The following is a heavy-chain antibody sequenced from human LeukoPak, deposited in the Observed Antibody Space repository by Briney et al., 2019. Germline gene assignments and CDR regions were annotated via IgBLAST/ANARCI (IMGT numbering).Heavy chain of an antibody. D-gene: IGHD6-19*01. CDR1: GFTFSTNG. V-gene: IGHV3-23*01. J-gene: IGHJ4*02. CDR3: AKHFYRSGWYAPDS. Sequence: GGTLRLSCVVSGFTFSTNGMSWVRQAPGQGPEWVSAISFSGDRTYYADSVKGRFTISRDNSENTLYLQMNSLRAEDTALYYCAKHFYRSGWYAPDSWGQGTLVTVSS. CDR2: ISFSGDRT.